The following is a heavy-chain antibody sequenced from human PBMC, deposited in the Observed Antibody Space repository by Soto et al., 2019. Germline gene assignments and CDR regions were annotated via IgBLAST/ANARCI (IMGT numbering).Heavy chain of an antibody. CDR3: ASSGWYGPHDAFDI. V-gene: IGHV1-46*03. D-gene: IGHD6-19*01. Sequence: ASVKVSCKASGYTFTSYGISWVRQAPGQGLEWMGWINPSGGSTSYAQKFQGRVTMTRDTSTSTVYMELSSLRSEDTAVYYCASSGWYGPHDAFDIWGQGTMVTVSS. CDR1: GYTFTSYG. CDR2: INPSGGST. J-gene: IGHJ3*02.